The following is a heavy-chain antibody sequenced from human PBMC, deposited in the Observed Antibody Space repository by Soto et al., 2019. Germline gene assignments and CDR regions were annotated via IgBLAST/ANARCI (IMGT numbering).Heavy chain of an antibody. D-gene: IGHD7-27*01. CDR3: ARPGRDWGALHY. V-gene: IGHV4-59*08. CDR2: IYYSGST. Sequence: QVQLQESGPGLVKPSETLSLTCTVSNDSISTYYWTWIRQPPGKGLEWIGFIYYSGSTNYNPSLQRRVTISVDTYKNQSSLKMNSVTAADTAVYYCARPGRDWGALHYWGQGTLVTVSS. CDR1: NDSISTYY. J-gene: IGHJ4*02.